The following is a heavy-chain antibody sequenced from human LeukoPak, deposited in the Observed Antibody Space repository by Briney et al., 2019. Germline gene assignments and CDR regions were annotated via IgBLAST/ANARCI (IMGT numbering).Heavy chain of an antibody. CDR1: GFTFTSSA. V-gene: IGHV1-58*01. CDR2: IVVGSSNT. Sequence: TSVKVSCKASGFTFTSSAVQWVRQARGQRLEWIGWIVVGSSNTNYAQKFQERVTITRDMSTSLVYMELSSLRSEDTAVYYCAAEAAYYHDSRDAFDVWGQGTMVTVSS. J-gene: IGHJ3*01. D-gene: IGHD3-22*01. CDR3: AAEAAYYHDSRDAFDV.